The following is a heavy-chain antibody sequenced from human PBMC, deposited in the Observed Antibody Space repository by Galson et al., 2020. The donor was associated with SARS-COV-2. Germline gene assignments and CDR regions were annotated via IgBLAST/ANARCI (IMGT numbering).Heavy chain of an antibody. J-gene: IGHJ4*02. D-gene: IGHD3-16*01. V-gene: IGHV3-21*01. Sequence: GGSLRLPCAASGFAFSSYTMNWVRQDPAKGLEWVASLDTSSTYIYHADSLQGRFTISRDNAEDSWYLQMNRLRAEDTAVYYCARTTPASTLGTSIYFDYWCQGTQVTVSS. CDR1: GFAFSSYT. CDR2: LDTSSTYI. CDR3: ARTTPASTLGTSIYFDY.